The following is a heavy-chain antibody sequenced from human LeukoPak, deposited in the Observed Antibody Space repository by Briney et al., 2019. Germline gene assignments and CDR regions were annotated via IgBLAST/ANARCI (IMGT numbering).Heavy chain of an antibody. V-gene: IGHV4-59*01. D-gene: IGHD3-9*01. CDR1: GGSISSYY. CDR2: IYNSGST. Sequence: SETLSLTCTVSGGSISSYYWSWIRQPPGKGLEWIEYIYNSGSTNYNPSLKSRVTILVGTSKNQFSLKLSSVTAADTAVYYCARGYYDILTGYSESAFDIWGQGTKVTVSS. J-gene: IGHJ3*02. CDR3: ARGYYDILTGYSESAFDI.